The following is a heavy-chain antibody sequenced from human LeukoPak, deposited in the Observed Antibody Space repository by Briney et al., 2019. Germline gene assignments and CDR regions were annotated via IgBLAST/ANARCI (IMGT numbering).Heavy chain of an antibody. Sequence: GGSLRLSCAASGFPFSASAMTWVRQASGKGLEWVSHILSTGTTYYADSVRGRFTISRDNSKNTLYLLMTSLRADDTAVYYCATVKYDYGDPVGWFDPWGQGTLVTVSS. D-gene: IGHD4-17*01. CDR2: ILSTGTT. CDR3: ATVKYDYGDPVGWFDP. V-gene: IGHV3-23*01. J-gene: IGHJ5*02. CDR1: GFPFSASA.